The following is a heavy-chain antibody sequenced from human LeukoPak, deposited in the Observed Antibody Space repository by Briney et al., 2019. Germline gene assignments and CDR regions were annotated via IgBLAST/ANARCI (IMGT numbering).Heavy chain of an antibody. CDR3: ANTKQFEY. Sequence: GGSLRLSCAASGFTFSSYNLNWVRQAPGKGLEWVSSITSSSSIYYPDSVKGRFTISKDNAKNSLYLQMNSLRAEDTAVYYCANTKQFEYWGQGTLVTVSS. D-gene: IGHD1-1*01. V-gene: IGHV3-21*01. CDR1: GFTFSSYN. CDR2: ITSSSSI. J-gene: IGHJ4*02.